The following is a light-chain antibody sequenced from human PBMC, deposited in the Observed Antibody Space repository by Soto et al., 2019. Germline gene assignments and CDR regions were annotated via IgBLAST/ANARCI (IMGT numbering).Light chain of an antibody. J-gene: IGLJ3*02. V-gene: IGLV2-14*01. CDR3: SSYTTTSTLV. CDR2: EVR. Sequence: QSALTQPASVSGSPGQSITIACTGTNRDVGSYNLVSWYQQRPGEAPKLIISEVRNRPSGISYRFTGSNSGNTASLTISGLQAEDDADYYCSSYTTTSTLVFGGGTKLTVL. CDR1: NRDVGSYNL.